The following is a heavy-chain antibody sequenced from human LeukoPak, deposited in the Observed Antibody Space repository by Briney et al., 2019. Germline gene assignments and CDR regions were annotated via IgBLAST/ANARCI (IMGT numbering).Heavy chain of an antibody. CDR3: AKDQKWGPAGYYFDS. D-gene: IGHD2-2*01. CDR1: GFTFSSYG. Sequence: GGSLRLSCAASGFTFSSYGMHWVRQAPGKGLEWVAVISYDGSNKYYADSLKGRFTISRDNSKNTLYLQMNSLSTEDTAVYYCAKDQKWGPAGYYFDSWGQGTLVTVSS. CDR2: ISYDGSNK. J-gene: IGHJ4*02. V-gene: IGHV3-30*18.